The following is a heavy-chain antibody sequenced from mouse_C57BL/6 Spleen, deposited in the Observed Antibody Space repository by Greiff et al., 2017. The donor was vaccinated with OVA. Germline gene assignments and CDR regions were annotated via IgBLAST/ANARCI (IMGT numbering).Heavy chain of an antibody. CDR1: GFTFTDYY. CDR3: ARSPKLADAMGY. D-gene: IGHD6-1*01. V-gene: IGHV7-3*01. CDR2: IRNKANGYTT. J-gene: IGHJ4*01. Sequence: EVKVVESGGGLVQPGGSLSLSCAASGFTFTDYYMSWVRQPPGKALEWLGFIRNKANGYTTEYSASVKGRFTISRDNSQSILYLQMNALRAEDSATYYCARSPKLADAMGYWGQGTSVTVSS.